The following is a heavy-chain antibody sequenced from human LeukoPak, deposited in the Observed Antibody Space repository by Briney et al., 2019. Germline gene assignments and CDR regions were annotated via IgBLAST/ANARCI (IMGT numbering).Heavy chain of an antibody. CDR1: GFTFSSYW. Sequence: GGSLRLSCAASGFTFSSYWMSWVRQAPGKGLEWVANIKQDGSEKYYVDSVKGRFTISRDNAKNSLYVQMNSLRVEDTAVYYCARTYYGSGSYNWFDPWGQGTLVTVSS. V-gene: IGHV3-7*01. CDR2: IKQDGSEK. J-gene: IGHJ5*02. D-gene: IGHD3-10*01. CDR3: ARTYYGSGSYNWFDP.